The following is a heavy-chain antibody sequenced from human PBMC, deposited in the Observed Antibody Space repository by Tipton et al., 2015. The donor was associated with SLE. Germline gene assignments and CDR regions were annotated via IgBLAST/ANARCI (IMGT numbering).Heavy chain of an antibody. CDR2: VHYSGRT. J-gene: IGHJ4*02. V-gene: IGHV4-59*01. CDR3: ARGYCSDGVCYGFGFFDY. Sequence: TLSLTCTVSGGSISNYYWSWIRQSPGKILEWIGYVHYSGRTSYNPSLRSRVTMSVDTSKNQFSLKLTSVTAADTAVYFCARGYCSDGVCYGFGFFDYWGQGNLVTVSS. CDR1: GGSISNYY. D-gene: IGHD2-8*01.